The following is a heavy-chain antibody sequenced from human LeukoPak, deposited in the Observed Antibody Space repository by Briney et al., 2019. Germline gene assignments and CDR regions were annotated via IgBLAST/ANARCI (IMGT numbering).Heavy chain of an antibody. CDR2: IHYSGSS. CDR3: ASHYGSGFDS. CDR1: GGSVSSYY. J-gene: IGHJ4*02. V-gene: IGHV4-59*02. Sequence: RTSETLSLTCTVSGGSVSSYYWSWIRQPPGKGLEWIAYIHYSGSSYYNPSLKSRATISIDTSKNQFSLKLSSVTAADTAMYYCASHYGSGFDSWGQGTLVTVSS. D-gene: IGHD3-10*01.